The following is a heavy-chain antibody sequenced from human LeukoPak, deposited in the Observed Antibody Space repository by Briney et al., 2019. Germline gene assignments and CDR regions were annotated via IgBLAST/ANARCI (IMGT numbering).Heavy chain of an antibody. CDR2: ISSSGRTI. CDR1: GFTFSDYY. Sequence: GGSLRLSCAASGFTFSDYYMSWIHQAPGKGLEWVSYISSSGRTIYYAHSVKGRFTISRDNAKNSLYLQMNSLRAEDTAVYYCARDYDILTGRTIDHWGQGTLVTVSS. J-gene: IGHJ4*02. V-gene: IGHV3-11*04. D-gene: IGHD3-9*01. CDR3: ARDYDILTGRTIDH.